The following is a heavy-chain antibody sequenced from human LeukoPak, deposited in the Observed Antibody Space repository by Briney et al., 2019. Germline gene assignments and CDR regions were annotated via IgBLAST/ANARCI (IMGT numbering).Heavy chain of an antibody. CDR3: ARVWNDVWYLDL. J-gene: IGHJ2*01. V-gene: IGHV6-1*01. CDR2: TFYRSKWYT. CDR1: GDSVSDKSAG. D-gene: IGHD1-1*01. Sequence: SQTLSLTCAISGDSVSDKSAGWNWIRQSPSRGLEWLGRTFYRSKWYTDYAVSVKSRITISADTSNNQFSLQLKSVTPEDTAVYYCARVWNDVWYLDLWGRGTLVTVSS.